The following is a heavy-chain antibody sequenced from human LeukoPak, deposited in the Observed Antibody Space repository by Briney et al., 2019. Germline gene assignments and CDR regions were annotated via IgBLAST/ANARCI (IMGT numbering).Heavy chain of an antibody. Sequence: GGSLRLSCAASGFTFSNYAMSWVRQAPGKGLEWVSAVSGSGGDTYYADSVKGRFTISRDNSENTLYLQMNSLRAEDTAVYYCAKDDRYYSSTNCYFVYWGQGTLVTVSS. CDR1: GFTFSNYA. J-gene: IGHJ4*02. CDR2: VSGSGGDT. V-gene: IGHV3-23*01. D-gene: IGHD2-2*01. CDR3: AKDDRYYSSTNCYFVY.